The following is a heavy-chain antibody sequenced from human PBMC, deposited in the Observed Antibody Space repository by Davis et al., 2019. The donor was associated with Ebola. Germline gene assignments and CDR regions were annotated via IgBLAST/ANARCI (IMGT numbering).Heavy chain of an antibody. Sequence: GESLKISCAASGFSFYSYWMTWVRQASGKGLEWVANINHDGSEKYYLDSVKGRFIISRDKSNNTLYLEMSSLRVDDTAVYYCATTQWLREFDNWGQGTLVTVSS. CDR1: GFSFYSYW. D-gene: IGHD6-19*01. CDR2: INHDGSEK. J-gene: IGHJ4*02. CDR3: ATTQWLREFDN. V-gene: IGHV3-7*03.